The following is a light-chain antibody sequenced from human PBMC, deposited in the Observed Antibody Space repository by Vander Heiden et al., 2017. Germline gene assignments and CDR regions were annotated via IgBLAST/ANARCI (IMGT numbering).Light chain of an antibody. CDR3: SSYTTSYTYV. Sequence: SALAQPASVSGSPGPSITISCTGSSSDVGGHVYVSWYQHHPGQAPKLLISEVSNRPSGVSHRFSGSKSGNTASLTISGLQAEDEADYYCSSYTTSYTYVFGTGTQVTVL. CDR2: EVS. J-gene: IGLJ1*01. CDR1: SSDVGGHVY. V-gene: IGLV2-14*01.